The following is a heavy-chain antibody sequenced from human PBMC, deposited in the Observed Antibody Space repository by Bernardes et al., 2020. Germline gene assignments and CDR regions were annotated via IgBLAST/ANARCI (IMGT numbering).Heavy chain of an antibody. CDR3: ARVEIVVVPAGGGGYYGMDV. CDR2: ISSSSSTI. J-gene: IGHJ6*04. D-gene: IGHD2-2*01. CDR1: GFTFSSYS. Sequence: GGSLRLSCAASGFTFSSYSMNWVRQAPGKGLEWVSYISSSSSTIYYADSVKGRFTISRDNAKNSLYLQMNSLRDEDTAVYYCARVEIVVVPAGGGGYYGMDVWGKGTTVTVSS. V-gene: IGHV3-48*02.